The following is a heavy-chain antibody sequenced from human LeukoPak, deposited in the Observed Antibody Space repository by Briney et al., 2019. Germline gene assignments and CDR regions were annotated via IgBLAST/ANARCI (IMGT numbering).Heavy chain of an antibody. V-gene: IGHV1-2*02. CDR2: INPNSGGT. D-gene: IGHD1-26*01. Sequence: ASVKVSCKASGYTFTGYYMHWVRQAPGQGLEWMGWINPNSGGTNYAQKFQGRVTMTRDTSISTAYMELSRLRSDDTAVYYCARDRGGSHATPLFDYWGQGTLVTVSS. CDR1: GYTFTGYY. J-gene: IGHJ4*02. CDR3: ARDRGGSHATPLFDY.